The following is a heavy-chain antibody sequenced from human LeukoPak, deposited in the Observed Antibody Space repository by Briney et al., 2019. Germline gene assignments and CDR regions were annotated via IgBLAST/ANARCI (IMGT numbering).Heavy chain of an antibody. V-gene: IGHV3-23*01. D-gene: IGHD2-2*01. J-gene: IGHJ6*03. CDR2: ISGGGGIT. CDR1: GFTFDSYA. CDR3: AKYGVDCSSTSCYPLYYMDV. Sequence: GGSLRLSCAASGFTFDSYAMAWVRQAPGKGLEWVSSISGGGGITNYADSVKGRFTISRDNSKYTLFLQMNSLRAEDTAVYYCAKYGVDCSSTSCYPLYYMDVWGKGTTVTVSS.